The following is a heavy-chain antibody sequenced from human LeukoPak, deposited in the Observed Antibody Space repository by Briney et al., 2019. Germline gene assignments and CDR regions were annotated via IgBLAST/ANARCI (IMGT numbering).Heavy chain of an antibody. CDR3: ARGGRISSSLYYFDY. V-gene: IGHV4-59*01. J-gene: IGHJ4*02. D-gene: IGHD6-13*01. Sequence: SETLSLTCTVSGGSISSYYWSWIRQPPGKGLEWIGYIYYSGSTNYNPSLKSRVTISVDTSKNQFSLKLSSVTAADTAVYYCARGGRISSSLYYFDYWGQGTLVTVSS. CDR2: IYYSGST. CDR1: GGSISSYY.